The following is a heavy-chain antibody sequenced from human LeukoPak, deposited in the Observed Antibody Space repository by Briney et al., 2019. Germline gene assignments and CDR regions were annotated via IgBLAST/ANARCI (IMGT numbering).Heavy chain of an antibody. CDR1: GYTFTGYY. CDR2: INPNSGGT. Sequence: GASVKVSCKASGYTFTGYYMHWVRQAPGQGLEWMGWINPNSGGTNYAQKFQGRVTMTRDTSISTAYMELSRLRSDDTAVYYCARDMDSETLFPVDYWGQGTLVTVSS. J-gene: IGHJ4*02. D-gene: IGHD3/OR15-3a*01. CDR3: ARDMDSETLFPVDY. V-gene: IGHV1-2*02.